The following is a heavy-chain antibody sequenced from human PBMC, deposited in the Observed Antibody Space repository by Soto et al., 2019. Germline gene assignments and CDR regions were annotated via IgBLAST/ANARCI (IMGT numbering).Heavy chain of an antibody. D-gene: IGHD3-3*01. CDR1: GGTFTSYG. Sequence: ASVTVSFDSSGGTFTSYGISWVRQAPGQGLEWMGWISAYNGNTNYAQKLQGRVTMTTDISTSTAYMELRSLRSDDTAVYYCARLFSRRLDYWGQGTLVTVS. CDR3: ARLFSRRLDY. V-gene: IGHV1-18*01. J-gene: IGHJ4*02. CDR2: ISAYNGNT.